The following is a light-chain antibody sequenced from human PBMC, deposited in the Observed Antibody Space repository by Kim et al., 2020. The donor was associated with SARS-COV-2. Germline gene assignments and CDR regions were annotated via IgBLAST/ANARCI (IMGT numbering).Light chain of an antibody. V-gene: IGLV3-1*01. J-gene: IGLJ1*01. Sequence: SYELTQPPSVSVSPGQTASITCSGDELGDKYTCWYQQKPGQSPVLVIYQDDKRPSGIPERFSGSNSGTAATLTISGTQAMDEADYYCQAWDSSTGVFGTGTKVTVL. CDR1: ELGDKY. CDR2: QDD. CDR3: QAWDSSTGV.